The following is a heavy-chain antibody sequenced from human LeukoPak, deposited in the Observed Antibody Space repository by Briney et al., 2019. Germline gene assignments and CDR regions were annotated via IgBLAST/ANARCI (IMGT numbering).Heavy chain of an antibody. V-gene: IGHV3-33*01. J-gene: IGHJ4*02. CDR1: GFTFSNYG. D-gene: IGHD6-6*01. CDR3: ARGYSRSSGVFDY. CDR2: IRYDGTNK. Sequence: GGFLRLSCVASGFTFSNYGMHWVRQAPGKGLEWVAVIRYDGTNKYYADSVKGRFTIPRDNSKNTLYLQMNSLRAEDTAVYYCARGYSRSSGVFDYWGQGTLVTVSS.